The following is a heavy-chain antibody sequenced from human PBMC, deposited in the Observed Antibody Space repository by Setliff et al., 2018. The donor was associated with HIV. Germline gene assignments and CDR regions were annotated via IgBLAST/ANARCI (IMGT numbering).Heavy chain of an antibody. CDR2: IYTSGST. Sequence: SETLSLTCTVSGSSISSYYYWSWIRQPAGKGLEWIGRIYTSGSTKYNPSLKSRVTMSVDTSKNQFSLKLTSVTAADTAVYYCARGPRPVDVDYYYMDVWGKGTTVTVSS. CDR1: GSSISSYYY. CDR3: ARGPRPVDVDYYYMDV. V-gene: IGHV4-4*07. J-gene: IGHJ6*03.